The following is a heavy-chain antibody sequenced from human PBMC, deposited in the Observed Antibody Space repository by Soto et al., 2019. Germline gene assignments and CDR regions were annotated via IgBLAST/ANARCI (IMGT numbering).Heavy chain of an antibody. V-gene: IGHV3-30*03. D-gene: IGHD2-8*01. Sequence: GESLRLPSGASGFTFSNFGMHWVRQAPGTGLEWVAVISYDGSNKYYADSVKGRFTISRDNSKNTLYLQMNSLRAEDTAVYYCERVTNLSGFDPWGQGT. CDR1: GFTFSNFG. CDR3: ERVTNLSGFDP. J-gene: IGHJ5*02. CDR2: ISYDGSNK.